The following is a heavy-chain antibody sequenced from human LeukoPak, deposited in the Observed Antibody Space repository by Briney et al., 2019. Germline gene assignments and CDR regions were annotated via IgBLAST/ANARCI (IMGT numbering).Heavy chain of an antibody. D-gene: IGHD3-10*02. J-gene: IGHJ6*04. CDR1: GFTFSSYS. CDR3: AELGITMIGGV. CDR2: ISSSSSYI. V-gene: IGHV3-21*01. Sequence: GGSLRLSCAASGFTFSSYSMNWVRQAPGRGLEWVSSISSSSSYIYYADSVKGRFTISRDNAKNSLYLQMNSLRAEDMAVYYCAELGITMIGGVWGKGTTVTISS.